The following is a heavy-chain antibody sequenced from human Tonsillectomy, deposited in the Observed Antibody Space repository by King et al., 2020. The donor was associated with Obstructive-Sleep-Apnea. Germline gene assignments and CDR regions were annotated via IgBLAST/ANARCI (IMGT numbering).Heavy chain of an antibody. CDR2: MNPKSGNT. V-gene: IGHV1-8*01. CDR3: ARGEWFGELLSYNYGMDV. CDR1: GYTFTSYD. Sequence: QVQLVESGAEVKKPGASVKVSCKASGYTFTSYDINWVRQATGQGLEWMGWMNPKSGNTDYAQKFQGRVTMTRNTSTSTAYMELSSLRSEDTAVYYCARGEWFGELLSYNYGMDVWGQGTTVTVSS. D-gene: IGHD3-10*01. J-gene: IGHJ6*02.